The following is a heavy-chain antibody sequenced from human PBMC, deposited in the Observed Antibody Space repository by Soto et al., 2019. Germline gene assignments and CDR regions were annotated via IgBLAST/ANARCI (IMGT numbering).Heavy chain of an antibody. J-gene: IGHJ4*02. CDR2: ISYDGSNK. Sequence: QVQLVESGGGVVQPGRSLRLSCAASGFTFSSYGMHWVRQAPGKGLGWVAVISYDGSNKYYAASVKGRSTISRDNSKNTLYLQMNSVRAEDTAVYYCAKERYSSSSPDFDYWGQGTLVTVSS. D-gene: IGHD6-6*01. V-gene: IGHV3-30*18. CDR3: AKERYSSSSPDFDY. CDR1: GFTFSSYG.